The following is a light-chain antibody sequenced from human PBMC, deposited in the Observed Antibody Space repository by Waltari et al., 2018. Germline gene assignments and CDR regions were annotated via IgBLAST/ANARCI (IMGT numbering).Light chain of an antibody. V-gene: IGLV2-14*03. J-gene: IGLJ1*01. Sequence: QSALTQPASVSGSPGQSITISCTGTSSDIASYNYVSWYQQYPGEAPKLIIYDVTSRPSGVSSRFSGSKSCHTAFLTISVLQAEDEADYFCSSYTTSWTYGFGTGTTVNVL. CDR1: SSDIASYNY. CDR2: DVT. CDR3: SSYTTSWTYG.